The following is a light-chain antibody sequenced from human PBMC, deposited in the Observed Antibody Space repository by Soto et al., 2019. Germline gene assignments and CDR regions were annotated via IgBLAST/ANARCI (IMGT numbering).Light chain of an antibody. V-gene: IGKV3-20*01. CDR3: QQYGSSPPIT. Sequence: EIVLTQSRGTLSLSPGERANLYCRAIQSVSSSYLAWYQQKPGQAPRLLIYGASSRATGIPDRFSGSGSGTDFTLTISRLEPEDFAVYYCQQYGSSPPITFGGGTKVDIK. CDR2: GAS. CDR1: QSVSSSY. J-gene: IGKJ4*01.